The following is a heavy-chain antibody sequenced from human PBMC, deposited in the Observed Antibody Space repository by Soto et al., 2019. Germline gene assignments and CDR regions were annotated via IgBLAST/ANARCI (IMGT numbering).Heavy chain of an antibody. CDR1: GFTFSSYS. J-gene: IGHJ4*02. CDR3: ADLSRYCTSSNCD. D-gene: IGHD2-2*01. V-gene: IGHV3-23*01. CDR2: IGTSAST. Sequence: DVRLLESGGGLVQPGGSLRLSCAASGFTFSSYSMSWVRQAAGKGLEWVSTIGTSASTYYGDSVRGRFTISRDNSRNTLYLQMNSLRAEETAVYYCADLSRYCTSSNCDWGQGTLVTVSS.